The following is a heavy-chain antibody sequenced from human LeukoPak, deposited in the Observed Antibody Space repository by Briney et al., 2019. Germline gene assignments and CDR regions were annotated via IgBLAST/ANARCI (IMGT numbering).Heavy chain of an antibody. D-gene: IGHD6-13*01. CDR3: ARDIKAADGSYSWFDP. V-gene: IGHV4-34*01. Sequence: PSETLSLTCAVYGGSFSGYYWSWIRQPPGKGLEWIGEINHSGSTNYNPSLKSRVTISVDKSKNQFALKLSYVTAADTAVYYCARDIKAADGSYSWFDPWGQGTLVTVSS. J-gene: IGHJ5*02. CDR2: INHSGST. CDR1: GGSFSGYY.